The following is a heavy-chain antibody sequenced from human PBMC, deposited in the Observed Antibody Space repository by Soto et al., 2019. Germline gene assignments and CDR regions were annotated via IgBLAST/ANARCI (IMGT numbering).Heavy chain of an antibody. CDR1: GYTFTSYY. Sequence: EASVKVSCKASGYTFTSYYMHWVRQAPGQGLEWMGIINPSGGSTSYAQKFQGRVTMTRDTSTSTAYMELSSLRSEDTAVYYCARGHSACSTSCLDDAFDIWGQGTMVTVSS. CDR3: ARGHSACSTSCLDDAFDI. J-gene: IGHJ3*02. V-gene: IGHV1-46*01. D-gene: IGHD2-2*01. CDR2: INPSGGST.